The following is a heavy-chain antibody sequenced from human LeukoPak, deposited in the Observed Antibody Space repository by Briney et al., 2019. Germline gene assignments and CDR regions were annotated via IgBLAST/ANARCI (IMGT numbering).Heavy chain of an antibody. Sequence: KSSETLSLTCTVSGGSFSSYYWSWIRQPPGKGLEWVGYIYYSGSTNYNPSLKSRVTISVDTSKTQFSLKLNSVTAADTAVYYCARGGSKAWYQHFDYWGQGTLVTVSS. J-gene: IGHJ4*02. CDR3: ARGGSKAWYQHFDY. V-gene: IGHV4-59*01. CDR1: GGSFSSYY. CDR2: IYYSGST. D-gene: IGHD3-3*02.